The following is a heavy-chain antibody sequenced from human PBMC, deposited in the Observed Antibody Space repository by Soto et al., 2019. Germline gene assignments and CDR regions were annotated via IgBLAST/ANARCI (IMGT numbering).Heavy chain of an antibody. Sequence: PSETLSLTCTVSGGSISSYYWSWIRQPPGKGLDWIGYIYYSGSTNYNPSLKSRVTISVDTSKNQFSLKLSSVTAADTAVYYCARVLRWSGYYRENYYYGMDVWGQGTTVTVSS. D-gene: IGHD3-3*01. V-gene: IGHV4-59*01. CDR2: IYYSGST. J-gene: IGHJ6*02. CDR3: ARVLRWSGYYRENYYYGMDV. CDR1: GGSISSYY.